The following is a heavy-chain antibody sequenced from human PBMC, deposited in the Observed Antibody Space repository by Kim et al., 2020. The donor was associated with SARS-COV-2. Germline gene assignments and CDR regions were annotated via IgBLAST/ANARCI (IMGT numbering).Heavy chain of an antibody. D-gene: IGHD3-22*01. J-gene: IGHJ5*02. CDR1: GFNFSTSW. CDR3: AKVGDYDRSALYAFCRS. CDR2: MRSDGGDI. Sequence: GGSLRLSCAASGFNFSTSWMHWVRQAPGKGLVWVSRMRSDGGDITYADSVKGRFTISRDNAKNTLYLQMNGLRTEDTAVYYCAKVGDYDRSALYAFCRSWGQETRVPVSS. V-gene: IGHV3-74*03.